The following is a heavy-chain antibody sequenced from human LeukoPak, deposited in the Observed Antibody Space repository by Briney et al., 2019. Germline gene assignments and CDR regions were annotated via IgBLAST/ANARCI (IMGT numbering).Heavy chain of an antibody. D-gene: IGHD3-10*01. CDR3: ARGGRRFGELLLFDY. J-gene: IGHJ4*02. CDR2: IYYSGST. Sequence: PSETLSLTCTVSGGSISSYYWSWIRQHPGKGLEWIGYIYYSGSTYYNPSLKSRVTISVDTSKNQFSLKLSSVTAADTAVYYCARGGRRFGELLLFDYWGQGTLVTVSS. CDR1: GGSISSYY. V-gene: IGHV4-59*06.